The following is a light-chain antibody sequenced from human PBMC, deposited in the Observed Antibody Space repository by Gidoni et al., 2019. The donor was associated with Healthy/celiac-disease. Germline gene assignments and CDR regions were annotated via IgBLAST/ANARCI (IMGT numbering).Light chain of an antibody. V-gene: IGKV3-11*01. CDR2: DAS. J-gene: IGKJ1*01. CDR1: QSVSSY. Sequence: EIVLTPSPATLSLSPGESATLSCRVSQSVSSYLAWYQQKPGQPPRLLIHDASNRASGTPARFSGSGSGTYFTLTISSLEPEDFAVYYCQQRSNWPRTFGQGTKVEIK. CDR3: QQRSNWPRT.